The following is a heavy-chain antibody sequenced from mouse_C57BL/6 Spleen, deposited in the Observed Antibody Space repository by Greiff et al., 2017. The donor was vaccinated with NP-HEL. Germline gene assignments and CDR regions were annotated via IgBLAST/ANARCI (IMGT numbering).Heavy chain of an antibody. V-gene: IGHV1-64*01. D-gene: IGHD1-1*01. J-gene: IGHJ2*01. CDR1: GYTFTSYC. CDR2: IHPNSGST. CDR3: ARGGAITTVEDY. Sequence: VQLQPPGAELVQPGASVPLSCKASGYTFTSYCLPWVKPRPVQGLEWIGMIHPNSGSTNYNEKFKSKATLTVDKSSSTAYMQLSSLTSEDSAVDYCARGGAITTVEDYWGQGTTLTVSS.